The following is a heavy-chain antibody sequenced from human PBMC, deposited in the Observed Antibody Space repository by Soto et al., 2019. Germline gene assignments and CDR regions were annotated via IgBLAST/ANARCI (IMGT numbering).Heavy chain of an antibody. CDR1: GGSISSRNW. J-gene: IGHJ6*02. CDR2: IYHSGST. Sequence: QVQLQESGPGLVKPSETLSLTCAVSGGSISSRNWWSWVRQPPGKGLEWIGEIYHSGSTHYNPSLKSRATISVDKSKNQCALKLSSVTAADTAVYYCATVGRSSGNGMDVWGQGTTVTVSS. CDR3: ATVGRSSGNGMDV. D-gene: IGHD6-6*01. V-gene: IGHV4-4*02.